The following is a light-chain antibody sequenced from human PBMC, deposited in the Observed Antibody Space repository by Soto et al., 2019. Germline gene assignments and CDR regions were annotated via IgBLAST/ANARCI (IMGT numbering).Light chain of an antibody. V-gene: IGLV2-14*01. CDR1: SSDVGAYNY. Sequence: QSALTQPASVSGSPGQSITISCTGTSSDVGAYNYDSWYQQYPGEAPKVIIYDVSHRPAGVSNRFSGSKSGNTASLTISGLQTQDEADYYCSSSTSDTTYVFGNGTKLTVL. CDR2: DVS. J-gene: IGLJ1*01. CDR3: SSSTSDTTYV.